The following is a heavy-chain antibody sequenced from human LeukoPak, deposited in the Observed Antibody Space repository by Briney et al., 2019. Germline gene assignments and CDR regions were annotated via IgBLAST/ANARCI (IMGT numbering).Heavy chain of an antibody. J-gene: IGHJ5*02. CDR2: IRSKAYGGTT. CDR3: TRDGRGSGSYLKYNWFDP. Sequence: GRSLRLSCTASGFTFGDYAMSWFRQAPGKGLEWVGFIRSKAYGGTTEYAASVKGRFTISRDDSKSIAYLQMNSLKTEDTAVYYCTRDGRGSGSYLKYNWFDPWGQGTLVTVSS. V-gene: IGHV3-49*03. CDR1: GFTFGDYA. D-gene: IGHD3-10*01.